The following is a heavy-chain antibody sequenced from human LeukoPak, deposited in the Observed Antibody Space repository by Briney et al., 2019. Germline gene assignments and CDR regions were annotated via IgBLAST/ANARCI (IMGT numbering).Heavy chain of an antibody. CDR2: IRNDGTIK. V-gene: IGHV3-30*02. CDR1: GFTFSTYG. CDR3: GRDGVTSSVDY. Sequence: GGSLRLSCAASGFTFSTYGMHWVRQAPGKGLEWVAFIRNDGTIKYYADSVKGRFTISRDNSKNTLYLQMNSLRAEDTAIYYCGRDGVTSSVDYWGQGTLVTVSS. J-gene: IGHJ4*02. D-gene: IGHD2-21*02.